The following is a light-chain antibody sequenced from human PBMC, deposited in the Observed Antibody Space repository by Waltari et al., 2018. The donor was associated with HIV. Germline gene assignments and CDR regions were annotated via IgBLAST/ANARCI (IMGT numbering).Light chain of an antibody. Sequence: SYVLTHPPPVPVAPGQTARLTCGGNNIGTKSVHWYQQRPGQAPVLVVHEDSDRPSGIPERYSGSNSGNTATLTISRVEAGDEAHYYCQVWDIDSEHIFGGGTKLTV. J-gene: IGLJ2*01. V-gene: IGLV3-21*02. CDR3: QVWDIDSEHI. CDR1: NIGTKS. CDR2: EDS.